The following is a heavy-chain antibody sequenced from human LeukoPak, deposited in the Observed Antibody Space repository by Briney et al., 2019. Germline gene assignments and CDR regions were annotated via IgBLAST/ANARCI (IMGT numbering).Heavy chain of an antibody. CDR3: AKDRRELDVFDI. CDR1: GFTFNTYA. Sequence: GGSLRLSCAASGFTFNTYAMSWVRQAPGKGLEWVSGISGSGRTTYYADSVKGRFTISRDNAKNTLFVQMNSLRAEDTAVYYCAKDRRELDVFDIWGQGTMVTVSS. CDR2: ISGSGRTT. J-gene: IGHJ3*02. V-gene: IGHV3-23*01.